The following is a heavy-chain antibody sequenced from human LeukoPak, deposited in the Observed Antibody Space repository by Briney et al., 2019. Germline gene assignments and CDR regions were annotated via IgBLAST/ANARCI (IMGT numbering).Heavy chain of an antibody. J-gene: IGHJ4*02. CDR1: GFTFSSYS. D-gene: IGHD6-13*01. Sequence: GGSLRLSCAASGFTFSSYSMNWVRQAPGKGLEWVSSISSSSSYIYYADSVKGRFTISRDNAKNSLYLQMNSLRAEDTAVYYCALEQGVAAAGLLTNFDYWGQGTLVTVSS. CDR3: ALEQGVAAAGLLTNFDY. CDR2: ISSSSSYI. V-gene: IGHV3-21*01.